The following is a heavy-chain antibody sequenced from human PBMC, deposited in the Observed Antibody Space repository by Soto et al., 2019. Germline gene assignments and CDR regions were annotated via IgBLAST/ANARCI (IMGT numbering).Heavy chain of an antibody. CDR1: GGSISSSSYY. D-gene: IGHD3-9*01. Sequence: SETLSLTCTVSGGSISSSSYYWGWIRQPPGKGLEWIGSIYYSGSTYYNPSLKSRVTISVDTSKNQFSLKLSSVTAADTAVYYCARQRLMTGYGFGYYYMDVWGKGTTVTVSS. J-gene: IGHJ6*03. CDR2: IYYSGST. CDR3: ARQRLMTGYGFGYYYMDV. V-gene: IGHV4-39*01.